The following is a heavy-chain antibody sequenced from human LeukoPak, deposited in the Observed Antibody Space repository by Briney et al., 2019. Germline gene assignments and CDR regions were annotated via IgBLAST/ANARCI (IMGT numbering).Heavy chain of an antibody. CDR1: GGSFSGYY. D-gene: IGHD4-17*01. CDR2: INHSGST. V-gene: IGHV4-34*01. Sequence: MASETLSLTCAVYGGSFSGYYRSWIRQPPGKGLEWIGKINHSGSTNYNPSLKSRVTMSVDTSKNQFSLNLSSVTAADTAVYYCAIYGDYTFDYWGQGTLVIVSS. CDR3: AIYGDYTFDY. J-gene: IGHJ4*02.